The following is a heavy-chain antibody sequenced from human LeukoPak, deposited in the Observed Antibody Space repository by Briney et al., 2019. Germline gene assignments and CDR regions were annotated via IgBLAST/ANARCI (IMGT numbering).Heavy chain of an antibody. V-gene: IGHV4-61*02. CDR2: IYTSGST. CDR1: GGSISSGSYY. CDR3: ARRERGYCSGGSCYSWFDP. D-gene: IGHD2-15*01. J-gene: IGHJ5*02. Sequence: SETLSLTCTVSGGSISSGSYYWSWIRQPAGKGLEWIGRIYTSGSTNYNPSLKSRVTISVDTSKNQFSLKLSSVTAADTAVYYCARRERGYCSGGSCYSWFDPWGQGTLVTVSS.